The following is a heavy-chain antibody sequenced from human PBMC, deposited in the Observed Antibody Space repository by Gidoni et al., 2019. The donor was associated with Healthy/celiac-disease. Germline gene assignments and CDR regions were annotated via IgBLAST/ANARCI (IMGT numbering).Heavy chain of an antibody. J-gene: IGHJ3*02. V-gene: IGHV4-34*01. Sequence: QVQLQLSGAGLLKPSETLSLTCAFYGWSFIGYYWSWLRQPPGKGMEWIGEINHSGSTNYNPYLKSRVNIAVDTSKNQFYMKLSSVTAADTDVYYCVRAISTVQGFKVAFDIWGQGTMVTVSS. CDR3: VRAISTVQGFKVAFDI. CDR1: GWSFIGYY. D-gene: IGHD3-10*01. CDR2: INHSGST.